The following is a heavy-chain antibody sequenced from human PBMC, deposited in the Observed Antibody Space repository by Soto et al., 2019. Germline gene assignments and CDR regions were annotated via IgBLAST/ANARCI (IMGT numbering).Heavy chain of an antibody. Sequence: QEQLQQWGAGLLKPSETLSLTCAVYVGSVSGYYWSWIRQPPEKGLEWIGEIEHTGSTNYNPSLKSRVTISVDTSKNQFSLNLSSVTAADTAVYYCARKGLRRNWFDPWGQGTRVTVSS. J-gene: IGHJ5*02. V-gene: IGHV4-34*01. CDR1: VGSVSGYY. D-gene: IGHD4-17*01. CDR2: IEHTGST. CDR3: ARKGLRRNWFDP.